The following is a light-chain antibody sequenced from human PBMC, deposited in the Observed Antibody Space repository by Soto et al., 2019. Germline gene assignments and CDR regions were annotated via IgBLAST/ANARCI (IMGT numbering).Light chain of an antibody. CDR1: QSVSSY. J-gene: IGKJ4*01. V-gene: IGKV3-11*02. Sequence: EIVLTQSPATLSLSPGERATLSCRASQSVSSYLAWYQQKPGQAPRLLIYYASNRAPTITARFISSGYGREFTITISSIEDEDFVVYYCQQRCHWPPLTFGGGTKVDIK. CDR2: YAS. CDR3: QQRCHWPPLT.